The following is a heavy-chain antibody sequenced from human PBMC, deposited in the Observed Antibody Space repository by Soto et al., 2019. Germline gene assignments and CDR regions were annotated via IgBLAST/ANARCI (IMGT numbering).Heavy chain of an antibody. CDR2: IYYSGTTT. Sequence: PSETLSLTCTVSGDSINRDAYYWAWIRQPPGKGLEWIATIYYSGTTTFYNPSLESRVTISVHTSKNQFSLNLTSVTATDTALYYCARKVTRPIDAFDIWGQGTKVTLSS. CDR1: GDSINRDAYY. J-gene: IGHJ3*02. V-gene: IGHV4-39*01. CDR3: ARKVTRPIDAFDI. D-gene: IGHD2-21*02.